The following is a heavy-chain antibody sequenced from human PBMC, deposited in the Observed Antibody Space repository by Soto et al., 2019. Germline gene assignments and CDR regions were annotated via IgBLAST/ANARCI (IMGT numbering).Heavy chain of an antibody. CDR3: AKDSVRNYDFWSGDFDY. J-gene: IGHJ4*02. CDR2: ISYDGSNK. V-gene: IGHV3-30*18. Sequence: GGSLRLSCAASGFTFSSYGMHWVRQAPGKGLEWVAVISYDGSNKYYADSVKGRFTISRDNSKNTLYLQMNSLRAEDTAVYYCAKDSVRNYDFWSGDFDYWGQGTLVTVSS. CDR1: GFTFSSYG. D-gene: IGHD3-3*01.